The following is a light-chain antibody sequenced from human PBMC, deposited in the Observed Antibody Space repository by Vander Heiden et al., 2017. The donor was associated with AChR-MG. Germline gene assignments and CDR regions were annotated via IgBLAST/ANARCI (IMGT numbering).Light chain of an antibody. CDR1: SSNIGSNT. CDR3: AAWDDSLNVSV. CDR2: SNN. J-gene: IGLJ7*01. Sequence: QSVLTQPPSASGTPGQRVTISCSGSSSNIGSNTVNWYQQLPGTAPKRLIYSNNQRPSGVPDRFSGSKSGTSASLAISGLQSEDEADYYCAAWDDSLNVSVFGGGTQLTVL. V-gene: IGLV1-44*01.